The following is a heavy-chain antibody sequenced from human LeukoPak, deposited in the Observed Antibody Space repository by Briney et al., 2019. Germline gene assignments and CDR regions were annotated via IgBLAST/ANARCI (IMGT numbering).Heavy chain of an antibody. CDR2: ISSSSSYI. V-gene: IGHV3-21*01. J-gene: IGHJ3*02. CDR3: ARDGLFTGDAFDI. D-gene: IGHD1-14*01. CDR1: GFTFSSYS. Sequence: PGGSLRLSCAASGFTFSSYSMNWVRQAPGKGLEWVSSISSSSSYIYYADSVKGRFTISRDNAKNSLYLQMNSLRAEDTAVYYCARDGLFTGDAFDIWGQGTMVTVSS.